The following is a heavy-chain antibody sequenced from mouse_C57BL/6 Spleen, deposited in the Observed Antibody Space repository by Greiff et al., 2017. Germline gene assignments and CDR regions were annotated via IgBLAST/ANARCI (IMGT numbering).Heavy chain of an antibody. CDR1: GYTFTSYT. V-gene: IGHV1-4*01. CDR2: INPSSGYT. J-gene: IGHJ4*01. D-gene: IGHD2-13*01. CDR3: ARRVNTAWDAIAY. Sequence: QVQLQQSGAELARPGASVKMSCTASGYTFTSYTMHWVKQRPGQGLEWIGYINPSSGYTKYNQKFKDKATFPADKSSSTAYMQLSSLTSEDSAVYYCARRVNTAWDAIAYWGQGTPVTVSS.